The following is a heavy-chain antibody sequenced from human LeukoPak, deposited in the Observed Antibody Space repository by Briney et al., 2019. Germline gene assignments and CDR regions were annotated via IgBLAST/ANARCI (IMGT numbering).Heavy chain of an antibody. CDR3: ATLPVNLATFDP. CDR2: IYYSGST. J-gene: IGHJ5*02. Sequence: SETLSLTCTVSGGSISSSSYYWGWIRQPPGKGLEWIGGIYYSGSTYYNPSLKSRVTISVDTSKNQFSLKLSSVTAADTAVYYCATLPVNLATFDPWGQGTLVTVSS. CDR1: GGSISSSSYY. D-gene: IGHD3-16*01. V-gene: IGHV4-39*07.